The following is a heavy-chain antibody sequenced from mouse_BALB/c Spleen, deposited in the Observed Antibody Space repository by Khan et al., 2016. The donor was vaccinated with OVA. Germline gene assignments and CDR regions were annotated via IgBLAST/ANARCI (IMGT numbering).Heavy chain of an antibody. Sequence: QVQLQQSGAELARPGASVKLSCKASGYTFTSYWMQWVKQRPGQGLEWIGAIYPGDGDTRYTQKFKGKATLTADKSSSTAYMQLSSLVSEDSAVYYCARAPLLSDFDYWGQGTTLTVSS. CDR1: GYTFTSYW. CDR2: IYPGDGDT. J-gene: IGHJ2*01. CDR3: ARAPLLSDFDY. V-gene: IGHV1-87*01. D-gene: IGHD2-1*01.